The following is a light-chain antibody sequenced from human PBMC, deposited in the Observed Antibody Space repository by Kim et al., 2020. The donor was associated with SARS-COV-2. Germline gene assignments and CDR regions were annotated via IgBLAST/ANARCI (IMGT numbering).Light chain of an antibody. Sequence: EVVLTQSPATLSLSPGERATLSCRASQSVSGYLAWYQQKPGQAPSLLIYDASNRATGIPGRFSGSGSGIDFTLTISSLEPEDSAVYYCQQRDNWPLTFGGGTKVDIK. CDR1: QSVSGY. CDR3: QQRDNWPLT. CDR2: DAS. V-gene: IGKV3-11*01. J-gene: IGKJ4*01.